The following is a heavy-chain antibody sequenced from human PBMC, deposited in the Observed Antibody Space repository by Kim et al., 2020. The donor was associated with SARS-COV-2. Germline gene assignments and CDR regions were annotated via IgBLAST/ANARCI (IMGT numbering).Heavy chain of an antibody. CDR2: INTNTGNP. CDR3: ARDPERGYSGYEPFDY. CDR1: GYTFTSYA. Sequence: ASVKVSCKASGYTFTSYAMNWVRQAPGQGLEWMGWINTNTGNPTYAQGFTGRFVFSLDTSVSTAYLQISSLKAEDTAVYYCARDPERGYSGYEPFDYWGQGTLVTVTS. J-gene: IGHJ4*02. V-gene: IGHV7-4-1*02. D-gene: IGHD5-12*01.